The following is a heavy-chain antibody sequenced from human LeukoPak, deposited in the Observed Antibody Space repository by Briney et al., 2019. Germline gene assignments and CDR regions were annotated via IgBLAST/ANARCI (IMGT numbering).Heavy chain of an antibody. V-gene: IGHV3-30*02. CDR3: AKNIRNQLLCGFDY. J-gene: IGHJ4*02. CDR2: IRYDGSNK. D-gene: IGHD2-2*01. Sequence: GGSLRLSCAASGFTFSSYGMHWVRQAPGKGLEWVAFIRYDGSNKYYADSVKGRFTISRDNSKNTLYLQMNSLRAEDTAVYFCAKNIRNQLLCGFDYWGQGIVVTVSS. CDR1: GFTFSSYG.